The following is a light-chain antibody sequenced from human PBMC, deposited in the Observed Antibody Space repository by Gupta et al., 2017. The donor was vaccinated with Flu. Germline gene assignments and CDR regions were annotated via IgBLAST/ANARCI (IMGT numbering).Light chain of an antibody. J-gene: IGLJ2*01. CDR3: CSYGGSKF. Sequence: GQSGTISCTGTSSDVGGYNYVSWYQQHPGKAPKRIIYEVNKRPSGVPDRFSGPKSGNTASLTVSGLLAEDEADYYCCSYGGSKFFGGGTKLTVL. V-gene: IGLV2-8*01. CDR1: SSDVGGYNY. CDR2: EVN.